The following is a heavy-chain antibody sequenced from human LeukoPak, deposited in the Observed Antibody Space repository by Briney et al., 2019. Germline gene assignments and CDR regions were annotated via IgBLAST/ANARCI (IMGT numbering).Heavy chain of an antibody. CDR3: VREGSGYYQEGDY. CDR1: GFTFSSYG. D-gene: IGHD3-3*01. J-gene: IGHJ4*02. Sequence: PGGSLRLSCAASGFTFSSYGMHWVRQAPGKGLEWVAFIRYDGSNKYYADSVKGRFTISRDNAKNTLYLQMNSLRAEDTAVYYCVREGSGYYQEGDYWGQGTLVTVSS. CDR2: IRYDGSNK. V-gene: IGHV3-30*02.